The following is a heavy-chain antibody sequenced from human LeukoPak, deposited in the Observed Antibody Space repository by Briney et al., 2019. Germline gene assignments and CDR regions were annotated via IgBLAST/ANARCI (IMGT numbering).Heavy chain of an antibody. D-gene: IGHD3-10*01. Sequence: SETLSLTCTVSGGSISSSTYYWGWIRQPPGKGLEWIGSIYYSGSTYYNPSLKSRVTISVDTSKNQFSLKLSSVTAADTAVYYCARQSITLVREVISRRYFDYWGQGTLVTVSS. CDR3: ARQSITLVREVISRRYFDY. CDR2: IYYSGST. CDR1: GGSISSSTYY. V-gene: IGHV4-39*01. J-gene: IGHJ4*02.